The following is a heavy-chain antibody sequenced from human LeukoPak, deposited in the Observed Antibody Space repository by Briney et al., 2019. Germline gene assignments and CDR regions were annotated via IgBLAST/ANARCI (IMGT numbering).Heavy chain of an antibody. Sequence: GGSLRLSCAVSGFTFSSYWMTWVRQAPGKGLEWVANINQDGSEKNYVDSVKGRFTISRDNAKNSLYLQMNSLGAEDTAVYYCATRSSHTSSWYVYLFWDYWGQGALVTVSS. CDR3: ATRSSHTSSWYVYLFWDY. CDR2: INQDGSEK. D-gene: IGHD6-13*01. J-gene: IGHJ4*02. CDR1: GFTFSSYW. V-gene: IGHV3-7*01.